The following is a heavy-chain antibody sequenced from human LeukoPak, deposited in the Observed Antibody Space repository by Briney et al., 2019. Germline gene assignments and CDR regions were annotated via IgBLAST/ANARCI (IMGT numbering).Heavy chain of an antibody. CDR2: ISAYNGNT. V-gene: IGHV1-18*01. Sequence: ASVTVSFKATGYTFTSYGISWVRQAPGQGLEWMGWISAYNGNTNYAQKLQGRVTMTTDTSTSTAYMELRSLRSDDTAVYYCARDMAYCGGDCYSDYWGQGTLVTVSS. J-gene: IGHJ4*02. D-gene: IGHD2-21*02. CDR3: ARDMAYCGGDCYSDY. CDR1: GYTFTSYG.